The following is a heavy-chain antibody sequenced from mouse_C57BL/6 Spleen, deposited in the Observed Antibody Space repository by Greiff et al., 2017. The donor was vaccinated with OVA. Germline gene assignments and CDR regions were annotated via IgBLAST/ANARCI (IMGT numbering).Heavy chain of an antibody. Sequence: AASGFTFSDYGMHWVRQAPEKGLEWVAYISSGSSTIYYADTVKGRFTISRDNAKNTLFLQMTSLRSEDTAMYYCARDYGSSSYWYFDVWGTGTTVTVSS. J-gene: IGHJ1*03. V-gene: IGHV5-17*01. CDR1: GFTFSDYG. CDR2: ISSGSSTI. CDR3: ARDYGSSSYWYFDV. D-gene: IGHD1-1*01.